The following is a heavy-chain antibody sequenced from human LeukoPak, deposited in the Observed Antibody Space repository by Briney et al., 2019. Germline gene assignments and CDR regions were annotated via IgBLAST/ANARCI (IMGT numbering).Heavy chain of an antibody. J-gene: IGHJ5*02. CDR2: ISSSSSYI. CDR3: ARDLSHYYYDSSGLFWFDP. V-gene: IGHV3-21*01. CDR1: GFTFSSYS. D-gene: IGHD3-22*01. Sequence: GGSLRLSCAASGFTFSSYSMNWVRQAPGKGLEWVSSISSSSSYIYYADSAKCRFTISRDNAKNSLYLQMNSLRAEDTAVYYCARDLSHYYYDSSGLFWFDPWGQGTLVTVSS.